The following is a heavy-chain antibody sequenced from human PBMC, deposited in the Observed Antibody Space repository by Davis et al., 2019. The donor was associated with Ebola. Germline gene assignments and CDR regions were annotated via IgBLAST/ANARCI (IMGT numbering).Heavy chain of an antibody. V-gene: IGHV3-15*01. Sequence: GESLKISCAASGVTLSDAWMTWVRQAPGKGLEWVGRIKNKADGGTTDYAAPVKGRFNISRDASKNNLYLQINSLKTEDTAVYYCLTEPSHTRGRFLDYTTFDVWGQGTVVTVSS. CDR3: LTEPSHTRGRFLDYTTFDV. CDR1: GVTLSDAW. D-gene: IGHD3-3*01. J-gene: IGHJ3*01. CDR2: IKNKADGGTT.